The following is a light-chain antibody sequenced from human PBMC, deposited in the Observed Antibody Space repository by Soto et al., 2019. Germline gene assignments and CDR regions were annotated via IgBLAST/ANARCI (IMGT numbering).Light chain of an antibody. CDR3: QQSYSSLGYS. CDR2: AAS. V-gene: IGKV1-39*01. CDR1: QSIRSY. Sequence: DLQMTQSPSSLSASVGDRVTITCRASQSIRSYLNWYQQKPGKAPKLLIFAASSLQGGVPSRFSGSGYGTDFSLSISSLQPEDFATYYCQQSYSSLGYSFGQGTKVDIK. J-gene: IGKJ2*03.